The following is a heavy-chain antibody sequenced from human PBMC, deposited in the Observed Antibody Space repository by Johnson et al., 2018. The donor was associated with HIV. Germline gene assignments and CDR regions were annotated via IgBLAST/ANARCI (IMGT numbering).Heavy chain of an antibody. CDR3: AREPRVVPAAIDAFDI. CDR1: GFTVSSNY. J-gene: IGHJ3*02. CDR2: IYSGGRT. Sequence: VQLVESGGGLVQPGGSLRLSCAASGFTVSSNYMNWVRQAPGKGLEWVSVIYSGGRTYYADSVKGRFIISRDNPKNTLYLQMNSLRAEDTAVYYCAREPRVVPAAIDAFDIWGQGTMVTVSS. V-gene: IGHV3-66*02. D-gene: IGHD2-2*01.